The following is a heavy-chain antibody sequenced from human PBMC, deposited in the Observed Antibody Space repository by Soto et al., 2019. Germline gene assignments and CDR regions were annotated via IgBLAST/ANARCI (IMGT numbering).Heavy chain of an antibody. CDR2: IYPGDSDT. CDR1: GYSFTSYW. Sequence: LGESLKISCKGSGYSFTSYWIGWVRQMPGKGLEWMGIIYPGDSDTRYSPPFQGQVTISADKSISTAYLQWSSLKASDTAMYYCARAYSGYDWGGTGWFDPWGQGTLVTVSS. V-gene: IGHV5-51*01. D-gene: IGHD5-12*01. CDR3: ARAYSGYDWGGTGWFDP. J-gene: IGHJ5*02.